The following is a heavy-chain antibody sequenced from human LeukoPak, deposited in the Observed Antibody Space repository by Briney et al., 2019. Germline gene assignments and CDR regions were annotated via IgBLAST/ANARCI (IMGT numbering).Heavy chain of an antibody. CDR3: ARGGGRTRGYCSGGSCSNDY. CDR1: GGSFSGYY. D-gene: IGHD2-15*01. Sequence: SETLSLTCAVYGGSFSGYYWSWIRQPPGKGLEWIGEINHSGSTNYNPSLKSRVTISVDRSKNQFSLKLSSVTAADTAVYYCARGGGRTRGYCSGGSCSNDYWGQGTLVTVSS. J-gene: IGHJ4*02. V-gene: IGHV4-34*01. CDR2: INHSGST.